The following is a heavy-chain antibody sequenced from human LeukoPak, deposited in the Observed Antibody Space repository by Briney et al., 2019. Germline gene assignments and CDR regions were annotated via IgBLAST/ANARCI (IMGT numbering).Heavy chain of an antibody. CDR3: ARHYDSTHHPFDL. CDR2: MYHDGKT. CDR1: GYSIRTGYF. J-gene: IGHJ2*01. D-gene: IGHD3-22*01. Sequence: SETLSHTCAVSGYSIRTGYFWGWIRQPPGKGLEWIGNMYHDGKTYYNPSLKSRVTISVDTSKNQFSLKLTSVTAADTAFYHCARHYDSTHHPFDLWGRGTLVTVSS. V-gene: IGHV4-38-2*01.